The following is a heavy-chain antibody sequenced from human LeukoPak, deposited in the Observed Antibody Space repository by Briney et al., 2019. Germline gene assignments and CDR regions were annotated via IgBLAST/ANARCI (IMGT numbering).Heavy chain of an antibody. D-gene: IGHD2-2*01. V-gene: IGHV3-48*04. Sequence: GGPLRLSCAASGFTFSSYSMNWVRQAPGKGLEWVSYISSSSSTIYYADSVKGRFTISRDNAKNSLYLQMNSLRAEDTAVYYCAREACSSTSCLFDYWGQGTLVTVSS. CDR3: AREACSSTSCLFDY. CDR2: ISSSSSTI. J-gene: IGHJ4*02. CDR1: GFTFSSYS.